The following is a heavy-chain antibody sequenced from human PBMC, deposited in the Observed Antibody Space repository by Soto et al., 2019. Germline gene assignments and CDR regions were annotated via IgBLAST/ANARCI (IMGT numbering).Heavy chain of an antibody. CDR2: IYSGGTT. J-gene: IGHJ4*02. CDR1: GFTVSGNY. V-gene: IGHV3-53*01. Sequence: PGGSLRLSCAASGFTVSGNYMVWVRQAPGKGLEWVSVIYSGGTTYYADSVKGRFTISRDNSKNTVYLQMNSLRAEDTAVYYCARDRSFSSGFDYWGQGALVTVSS. CDR3: ARDRSFSSGFDY. D-gene: IGHD6-19*01.